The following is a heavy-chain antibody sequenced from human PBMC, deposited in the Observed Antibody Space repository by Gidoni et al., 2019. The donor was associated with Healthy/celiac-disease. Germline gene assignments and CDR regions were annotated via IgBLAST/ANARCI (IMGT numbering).Heavy chain of an antibody. D-gene: IGHD1-26*01. CDR1: GGSFSGYY. V-gene: IGHV4-34*01. J-gene: IGHJ3*02. CDR3: ARGGSYPPPFDAFDI. CDR2: INHSGST. Sequence: QVQLQQWGAGLLKPSETLSLTCAVYGGSFSGYYWSWIRQPPGKGLEWIGEINHSGSTNYHPSLKSRVTISVDTSKNQFSLKLSSVTAADTAVYYCARGGSYPPPFDAFDIWGQGTMVTVSS.